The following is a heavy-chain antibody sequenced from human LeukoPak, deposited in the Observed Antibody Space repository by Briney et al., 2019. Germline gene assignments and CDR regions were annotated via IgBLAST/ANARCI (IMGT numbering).Heavy chain of an antibody. CDR3: ARAGGIAAAGHP. Sequence: SETLSLTCTVSGGSISSGDYYWSWIRQPPGKGLEWIGYIYYSGSTYYNPSLKSRVTISVDTSKNQFSLKLSSVTAADTAVYYCARAGGIAAAGHPWGQGTLVTVSS. CDR2: IYYSGST. V-gene: IGHV4-30-4*01. CDR1: GGSISSGDYY. D-gene: IGHD6-13*01. J-gene: IGHJ5*02.